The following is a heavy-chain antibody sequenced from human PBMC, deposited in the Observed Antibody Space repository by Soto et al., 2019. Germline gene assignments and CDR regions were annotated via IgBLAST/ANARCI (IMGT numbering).Heavy chain of an antibody. CDR2: ISGSGGST. CDR3: AKYPRGWRNIKWVDS. CDR1: GFTFSSYA. V-gene: IGHV3-23*01. J-gene: IGHJ5*01. D-gene: IGHD3-10*01. Sequence: EVQLLESGAGLVEPGGSLTLSCAASGFTFSSYAMSWVRQAPAKELEWVSAISGSGGSTYYADSVKSRFTISRDNSKNTLYLQINSLRAEDTAVSYCAKYPRGWRNIKWVDSWGKGTLVTV.